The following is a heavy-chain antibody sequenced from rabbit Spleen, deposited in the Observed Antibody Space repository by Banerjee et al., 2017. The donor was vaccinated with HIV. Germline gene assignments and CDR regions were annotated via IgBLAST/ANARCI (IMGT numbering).Heavy chain of an antibody. V-gene: IGHV1S40*01. CDR3: ATYVDYDGDFNL. CDR1: GFSLSTYW. CDR2: IDIATNT. Sequence: QSLEESGGDLVKPGASLTLTCTVSGFSLSTYWMYWVRQAPGKGLEWIASIDIATNTWYASWAKGRFTISKTSSTTVTLQMTSLTAADTATYFCATYVDYDGDFNLWGQGTLVTVS. J-gene: IGHJ4*01. D-gene: IGHD2-1*01.